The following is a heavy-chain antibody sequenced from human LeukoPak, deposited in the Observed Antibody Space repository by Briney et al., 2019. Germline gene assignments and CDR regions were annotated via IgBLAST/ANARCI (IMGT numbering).Heavy chain of an antibody. D-gene: IGHD4-11*01. Sequence: PSETLSLTCAVSGYSISSGYYWGWIRPPPGKGLEWIGSIYHSGSTYYNPSLKSRVTISVDTSKNQFSLNLRSLTAADTAVYYCARVTDSLDYWGQGTLVTVSS. CDR3: ARVTDSLDY. V-gene: IGHV4-38-2*01. CDR2: IYHSGST. J-gene: IGHJ4*02. CDR1: GYSISSGYY.